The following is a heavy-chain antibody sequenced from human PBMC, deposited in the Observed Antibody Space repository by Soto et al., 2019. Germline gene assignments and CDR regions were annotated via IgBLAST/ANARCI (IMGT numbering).Heavy chain of an antibody. D-gene: IGHD3-9*01. CDR2: IIPIFGTA. CDR1: GGTFSSYA. V-gene: IGHV1-69*06. CDR3: AREVYFDSTPDAVDY. J-gene: IGHJ4*02. Sequence: ASVKVSCKASGGTFSSYAVSWVRQAPGQGLEWMGGIIPIFGTANYAQKFQGRVTITADKSTSTAYMELSSLRSEDTAVYYCAREVYFDSTPDAVDYWGQGTLVTVSS.